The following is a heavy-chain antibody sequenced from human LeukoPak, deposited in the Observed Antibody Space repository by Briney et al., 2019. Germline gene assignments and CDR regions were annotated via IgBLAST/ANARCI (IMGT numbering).Heavy chain of an antibody. Sequence: GASVKVSCKASGGTFSSYAISWVRQAPGQGLEWMGGIIPIFGTANYAQKFQGRVTITADESTSTTYMELSSLRSEDTAVYYCARGEKRYCSSTSCFSVRYFDYWGQGTLVTVSS. J-gene: IGHJ4*02. V-gene: IGHV1-69*13. CDR1: GGTFSSYA. CDR3: ARGEKRYCSSTSCFSVRYFDY. D-gene: IGHD2-2*01. CDR2: IIPIFGTA.